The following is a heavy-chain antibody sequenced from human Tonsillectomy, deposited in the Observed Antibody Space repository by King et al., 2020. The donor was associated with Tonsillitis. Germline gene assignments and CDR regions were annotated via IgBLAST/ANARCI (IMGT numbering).Heavy chain of an antibody. V-gene: IGHV3-48*03. D-gene: IGHD3-3*01. J-gene: IGHJ4*02. Sequence: QLVQSGGGLVQPGGSLRLSCAASGFTFSTYEMNWVRQAPGKGLEWVSYISSSGSTVYYADSVKGRFTISRDNAKNSLYLQMNSLRAEDTAVYYCARVLRWGDFWNGYSYFDYWGQGTLVTVSS. CDR1: GFTFSTYE. CDR3: ARVLRWGDFWNGYSYFDY. CDR2: ISSSGSTV.